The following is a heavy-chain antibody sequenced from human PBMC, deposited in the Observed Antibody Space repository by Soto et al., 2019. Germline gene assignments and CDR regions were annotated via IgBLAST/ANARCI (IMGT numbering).Heavy chain of an antibody. Sequence: ASVKVSCKASGDTFTSYAMHWVRQAPGQRLEWMGWINAGNGNTKYSQKFQGRVTITRDTSASTAYMELSSLRSEDTAVYYCARDRVGYGSSWYIDYWGQGTLVTVSS. CDR1: GDTFTSYA. D-gene: IGHD6-13*01. J-gene: IGHJ4*02. CDR3: ARDRVGYGSSWYIDY. V-gene: IGHV1-3*01. CDR2: INAGNGNT.